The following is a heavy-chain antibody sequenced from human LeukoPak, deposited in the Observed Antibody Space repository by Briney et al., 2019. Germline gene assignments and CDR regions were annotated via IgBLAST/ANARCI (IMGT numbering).Heavy chain of an antibody. Sequence: SETLSLTCTVSGGSISSYYWRWIRQPPGKGLEWIGYIYYSGSTNYNPSLKSRVTISVDTSKNQFSLKLSSVTAADTAVYYCAREAPIKNYYGMDVWGQGTTVTVSS. V-gene: IGHV4-59*01. CDR1: GGSISSYY. J-gene: IGHJ6*02. CDR2: IYYSGST. CDR3: AREAPIKNYYGMDV. D-gene: IGHD3-9*01.